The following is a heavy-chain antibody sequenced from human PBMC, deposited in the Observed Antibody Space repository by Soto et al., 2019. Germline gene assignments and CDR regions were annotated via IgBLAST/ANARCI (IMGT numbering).Heavy chain of an antibody. D-gene: IGHD2-21*02. CDR3: ALSRPPPLTATNNNYYYYGMDV. J-gene: IGHJ6*02. Sequence: GGSLRLSCAASGFTFNIYWMHWVRQAPGKGLVWVSRISSSSTIYYADSVKGRFTISRDNAKNSLYLQMNSLRDEDTAVYYCALSRPPPLTATNNNYYYYGMDVWGQGTTVTVSS. CDR1: GFTFNIYW. V-gene: IGHV3-48*02. CDR2: ISSSSTI.